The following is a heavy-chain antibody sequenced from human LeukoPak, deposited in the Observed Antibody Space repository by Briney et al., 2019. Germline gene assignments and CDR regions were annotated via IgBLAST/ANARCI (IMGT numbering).Heavy chain of an antibody. V-gene: IGHV3-15*01. Sequence: GGSLRLSCAASGFTFRNAWMNWVRQAPGKGLEWVGRIKSQTDGGTTDYAAPVKGRFTISRDDSKNTLYLQMNSLKTEDTGVYYCITDPSPMEWGQGTLVTVSS. D-gene: IGHD3-10*01. J-gene: IGHJ4*02. CDR2: IKSQTDGGTT. CDR1: GFTFRNAW. CDR3: ITDPSPME.